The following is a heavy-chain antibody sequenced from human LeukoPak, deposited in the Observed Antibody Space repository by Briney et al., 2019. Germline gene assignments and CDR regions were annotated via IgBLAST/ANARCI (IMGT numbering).Heavy chain of an antibody. V-gene: IGHV4-4*07. D-gene: IGHD3-3*01. CDR1: GGSISSYY. Sequence: PETLSLTSTVSGGSISSYYWSWIRQPAGKGLEWIGRIYTSGSTNYNPSLKSRVTMSVDTSKNQFSLKLSSVTAADTAVYYCARDRNSIFGVVSIYWFDPWGQGTLVTVSS. CDR3: ARDRNSIFGVVSIYWFDP. J-gene: IGHJ5*02. CDR2: IYTSGST.